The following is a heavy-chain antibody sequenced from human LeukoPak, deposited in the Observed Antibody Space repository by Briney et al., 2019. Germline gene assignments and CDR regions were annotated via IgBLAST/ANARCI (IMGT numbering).Heavy chain of an antibody. Sequence: GRSLRLSCTASGFTFSSYGIHWVRQAPGQGLERVAVVWYDGSEKYYADSVKGRFTISRDNSKNTLYLQMNSLRVEDTAIYFCARDRGDPDYYFDQWGQGTLVTVSS. V-gene: IGHV3-33*01. J-gene: IGHJ4*02. CDR3: ARDRGDPDYYFDQ. CDR2: VWYDGSEK. CDR1: GFTFSSYG. D-gene: IGHD7-27*01.